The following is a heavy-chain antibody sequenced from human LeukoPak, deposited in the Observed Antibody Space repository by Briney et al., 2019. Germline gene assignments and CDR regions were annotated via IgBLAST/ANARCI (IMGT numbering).Heavy chain of an antibody. V-gene: IGHV4-34*01. CDR3: ARVSYCSSTSCYQNDY. Sequence: SQTLSLTCAVYGGSFSGYYWSWIRQPPGKGLEWIGEINHSGSTNYNPSLKSRVTISVDTSKNQFSLKLSSVTAADTAVYYCARVSYCSSTSCYQNDYWGQGTLVTVSS. D-gene: IGHD2-2*01. CDR2: INHSGST. CDR1: GGSFSGYY. J-gene: IGHJ4*02.